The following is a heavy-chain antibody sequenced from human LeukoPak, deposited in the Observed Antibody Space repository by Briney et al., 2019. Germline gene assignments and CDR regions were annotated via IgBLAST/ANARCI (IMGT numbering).Heavy chain of an antibody. CDR1: GGSISSGGYY. CDR3: ARGSLVRITIFGVVPFDY. CDR2: IYYSGST. V-gene: IGHV4-31*03. J-gene: IGHJ4*02. D-gene: IGHD3-3*01. Sequence: SETLSLTCTVSGGSISSGGYYWSWIRQHPGKGLEWIGYIYYSGSTYYNPSLKSRVTISVDTSKNQFSLKLSSVTAADTAVYYCARGSLVRITIFGVVPFDYWGQGTLVTVSS.